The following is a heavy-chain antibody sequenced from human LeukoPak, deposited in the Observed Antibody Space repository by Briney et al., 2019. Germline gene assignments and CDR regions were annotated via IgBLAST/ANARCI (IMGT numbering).Heavy chain of an antibody. V-gene: IGHV3-48*04. CDR3: ARGNYYGMDV. Sequence: PGGSLRLSCAASGFTFSSYSMNWVRQAPGKGLEWVSYISSGGSTTYYAGSVKGRFTVSRDNAKNTLYLQVNSLRAEDTAVYYCARGNYYGMDVWGQGTTVTVSS. CDR1: GFTFSSYS. CDR2: ISSGGSTT. J-gene: IGHJ6*02.